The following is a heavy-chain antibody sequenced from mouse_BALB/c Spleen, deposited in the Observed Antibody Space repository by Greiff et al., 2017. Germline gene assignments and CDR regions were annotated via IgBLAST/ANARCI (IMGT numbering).Heavy chain of an antibody. CDR3: ARYYGSSYEDAMDY. D-gene: IGHD1-1*01. V-gene: IGHV1-4*01. CDR2: INPSSGYT. CDR1: GYTFTSYT. Sequence: QVQLQQSGAELARPGASVKMSCKASGYTFTSYTMHWVKQRPGRGLEWIGYINPSSGYTNYNQKFKDKATLTADKSSSTAYMQLSSLTSEDSAVYYCARYYGSSYEDAMDYWGQGTSVTVSS. J-gene: IGHJ4*01.